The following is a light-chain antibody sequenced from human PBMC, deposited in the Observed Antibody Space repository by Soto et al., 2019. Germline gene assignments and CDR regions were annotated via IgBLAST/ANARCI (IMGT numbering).Light chain of an antibody. CDR1: QSVSTN. Sequence: ETVMTQSPATLSVSPGERVTLSCRASQSVSTNLAWYQQRPGQAPRLLIYGASTRATGIPARFSGSGSGTGFTLTISSLQSEDFAVYYCHQYNNRPPYTFGQGTQLEIK. CDR2: GAS. J-gene: IGKJ2*01. CDR3: HQYNNRPPYT. V-gene: IGKV3-15*01.